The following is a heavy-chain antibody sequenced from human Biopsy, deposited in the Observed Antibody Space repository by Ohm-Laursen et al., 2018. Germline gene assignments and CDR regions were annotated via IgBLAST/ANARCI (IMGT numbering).Heavy chain of an antibody. CDR3: ATKLTGYFHH. CDR2: NIPILGTG. Sequence: GSSVKVSCNAPEGTFSNYGVNWVRQAPGQGLEWLGGNIPILGTGNYAQKFQDRVTVAADTSTSTATMELRSLRSGDTAVYYCATKLTGYFHHWGQGTLVIVSS. V-gene: IGHV1-69*06. D-gene: IGHD3-9*01. CDR1: EGTFSNYG. J-gene: IGHJ1*01.